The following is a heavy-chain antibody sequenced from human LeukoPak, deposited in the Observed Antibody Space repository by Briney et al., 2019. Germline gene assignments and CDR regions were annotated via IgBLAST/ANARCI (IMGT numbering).Heavy chain of an antibody. D-gene: IGHD3-22*01. V-gene: IGHV1-2*02. CDR1: GYTFTDYY. CDR3: ARDTLISSGYSFDY. CDR2: VNPNNGDT. J-gene: IGHJ4*02. Sequence: ASVKVSCKASGYTFTDYYMHWVRQAPGQGLEWMGWVNPNNGDTNYAQKFQGRVTMTRDTSVSTAYMELSRLTSEDTAVYYCARDTLISSGYSFDYWGQGTLVTVSS.